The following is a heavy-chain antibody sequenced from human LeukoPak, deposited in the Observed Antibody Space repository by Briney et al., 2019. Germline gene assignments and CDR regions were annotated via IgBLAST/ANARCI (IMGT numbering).Heavy chain of an antibody. CDR1: GGSVNGYY. CDR2: INHSGTT. Sequence: SETLSLTCSVYGGSVNGYYWSWIRQPPGKGLEWIGEINHSGTTNYNPSLKSRVTMSLDTSKNQFSLRLNSVTAADTAVYYCARVPLRFLESFDYWGQGTLVTVSS. J-gene: IGHJ4*02. CDR3: ARVPLRFLESFDY. D-gene: IGHD3-3*01. V-gene: IGHV4-34*01.